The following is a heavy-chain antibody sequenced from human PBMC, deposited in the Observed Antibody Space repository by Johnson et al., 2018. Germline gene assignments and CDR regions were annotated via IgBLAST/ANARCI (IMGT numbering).Heavy chain of an antibody. J-gene: IGHJ3*02. Sequence: QVQLVQSGGGLVQPGGSXRLSCAASGFTFRSYGMHWVRQAPGKGLEWVAVIWYDGGKKYNADSVKGRFTISRDNSKNTLYLQMNSLRAEDTAVYYCSRDLSILDAFDIWGQGTMVTVSS. CDR2: IWYDGGKK. V-gene: IGHV3-33*01. CDR3: SRDLSILDAFDI. D-gene: IGHD6-6*01. CDR1: GFTFRSYG.